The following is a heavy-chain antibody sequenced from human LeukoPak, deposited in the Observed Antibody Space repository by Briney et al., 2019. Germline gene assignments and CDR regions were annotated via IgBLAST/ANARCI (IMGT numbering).Heavy chain of an antibody. CDR2: ISGSGGST. J-gene: IGHJ4*02. CDR1: GFTFGSYA. D-gene: IGHD3-10*01. CDR3: AFNYGSGSYYWEVFDY. Sequence: GGSLRLSCAASGFTFGSYAMSWVRQAPGKGLEWVSAISGSGGSTYYADSVKGRFTISRDNSKNTLYLQMNSLRAEDTAVYYCAFNYGSGSYYWEVFDYWGQGTLVTVSS. V-gene: IGHV3-23*01.